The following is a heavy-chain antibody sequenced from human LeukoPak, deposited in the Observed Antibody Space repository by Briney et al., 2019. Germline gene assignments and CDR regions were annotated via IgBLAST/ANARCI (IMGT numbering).Heavy chain of an antibody. D-gene: IGHD3-22*01. CDR3: TRGRSKYYYDSSGYLDH. CDR1: GFTFGDYA. Sequence: GGSLRLSCTASGFTFGDYAMSWVRQAPGKGLEWVGFIRSKAYGGTTEYAASVKGRFTISRDDSKSIACLQMNSLKTEDTAVYYCTRGRSKYYYDSSGYLDHWGQGALVTVSS. CDR2: IRSKAYGGTT. J-gene: IGHJ4*02. V-gene: IGHV3-49*04.